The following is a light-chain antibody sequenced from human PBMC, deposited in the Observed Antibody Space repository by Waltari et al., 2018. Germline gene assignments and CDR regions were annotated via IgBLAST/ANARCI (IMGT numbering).Light chain of an antibody. J-gene: IGLJ3*02. Sequence: QSALTQPASVSGSPGQSITISCTGTSGDVGGYNVVSWYQRHPGKVPKLIIYEGSKRPSGSSDRFSGSKSGNTASLTFSGRQTEDETEYYCYSYAGSSTWVFGGGTQLTVV. CDR1: SGDVGGYNV. V-gene: IGLV2-23*01. CDR2: EGS. CDR3: YSYAGSSTWV.